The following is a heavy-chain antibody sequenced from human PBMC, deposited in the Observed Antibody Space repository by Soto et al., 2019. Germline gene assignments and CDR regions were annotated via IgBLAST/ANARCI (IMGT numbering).Heavy chain of an antibody. J-gene: IGHJ5*02. CDR1: GGSISSYY. V-gene: IGHV4-59*01. D-gene: IGHD3-22*01. Sequence: SETLSLTCAVSGGSISSYYWSWIRQPPGKGLEWIGYIYYSGSTNYNPSLKSRVTISVDTSKNQFSLKLSSVTAADTAVYYCAREKRETSSYDSSGIGPINVSWFDPWGQGTLVIVSS. CDR3: AREKRETSSYDSSGIGPINVSWFDP. CDR2: IYYSGST.